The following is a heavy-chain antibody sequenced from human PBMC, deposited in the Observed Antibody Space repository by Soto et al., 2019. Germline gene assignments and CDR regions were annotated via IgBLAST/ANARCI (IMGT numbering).Heavy chain of an antibody. CDR3: ARGRTVRNYADDSSDYFYFFDY. D-gene: IGHD3-22*01. Sequence: SETLSLTCTVSGDSISTFYWGWMRQSPGKELEWIGYVYYTGSTNYNPSLKSRVTISVDRSKNQSSLKLTSANAADTAVYYCARGRTVRNYADDSSDYFYFFDYWGQGTQVTVSS. J-gene: IGHJ4*02. CDR1: GDSISTFY. V-gene: IGHV4-59*01. CDR2: VYYTGST.